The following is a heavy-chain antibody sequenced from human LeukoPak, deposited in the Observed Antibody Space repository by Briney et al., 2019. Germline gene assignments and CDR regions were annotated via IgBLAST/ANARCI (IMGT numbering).Heavy chain of an antibody. V-gene: IGHV3-74*01. Sequence: PGGSLGLSCAASGFTFSSYWMHWVRQAPGKGLVWVSRINSDGSSTSYADSVKGRFTISRDNAKNTLYLQMNSLRAEDTAVYYCARDTMVTAFDIWGQGTVVTVSS. J-gene: IGHJ3*02. CDR3: ARDTMVTAFDI. CDR1: GFTFSSYW. CDR2: INSDGSST. D-gene: IGHD5-18*01.